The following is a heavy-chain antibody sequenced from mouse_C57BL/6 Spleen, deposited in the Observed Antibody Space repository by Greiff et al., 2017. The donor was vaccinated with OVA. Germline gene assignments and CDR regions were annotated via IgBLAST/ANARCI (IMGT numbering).Heavy chain of an antibody. V-gene: IGHV1-82*01. D-gene: IGHD2-3*01. CDR1: GYAFPSSW. CDR2: LYPGDGDT. CDR3: ARGWLLLDY. J-gene: IGHJ2*01. Sequence: QVQLKQSGPELVKPGASVKISCKASGYAFPSSWMNWVKQRPGKGLEWIGRLYPGDGDTNYNGKFKGKATLTADKSSSTAYMQLSSLTSEDSAVYFCARGWLLLDYWGQGTTLTVSS.